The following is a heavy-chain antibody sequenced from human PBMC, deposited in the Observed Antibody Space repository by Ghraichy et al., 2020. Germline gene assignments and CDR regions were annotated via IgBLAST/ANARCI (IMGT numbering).Heavy chain of an antibody. Sequence: GGSLRLSCAASGFSFNTYAMNWVHQAPGKGLQWVSGFSGSGGSTYYADSVKGRFTISRDNSKNTLYLQMNSLRAEDTAVYYCAKDRAVVRGSFDVWGQGTMVTVSS. J-gene: IGHJ3*01. CDR1: GFSFNTYA. D-gene: IGHD3-10*01. CDR3: AKDRAVVRGSFDV. CDR2: FSGSGGST. V-gene: IGHV3-23*01.